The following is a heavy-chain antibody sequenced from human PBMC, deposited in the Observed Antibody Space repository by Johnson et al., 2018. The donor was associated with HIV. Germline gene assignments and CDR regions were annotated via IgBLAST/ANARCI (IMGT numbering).Heavy chain of an antibody. V-gene: IGHV3-9*01. J-gene: IGHJ3*02. CDR1: GFTFDDYA. CDR2: ISWNSGSI. D-gene: IGHD3-22*01. Sequence: VQLVESGGGLVQPGRSLRLSCAASGFTFDDYAMHWVRQAPGKGLEWVSGISWNSGSIGYADSVKGRFTISRDNAKNSLYLHMNSLRADDTGLYYCVRGYYYDSGGYYDAFDIWGQGTMVTVSS. CDR3: VRGYYYDSGGYYDAFDI.